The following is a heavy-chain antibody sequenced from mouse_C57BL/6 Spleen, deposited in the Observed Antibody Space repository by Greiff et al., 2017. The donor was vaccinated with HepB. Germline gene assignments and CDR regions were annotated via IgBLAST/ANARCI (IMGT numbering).Heavy chain of an antibody. CDR1: GYTFTSYW. V-gene: IGHV1-50*01. CDR3: ARREGSAMDY. CDR2: IDPSDSYT. Sequence: QVQLQQPGAELVKPGASVKLSCKASGYTFTSYWMQWVKQRPGQGLEWIGEIDPSDSYTNYNQKFKGKATLTVDTSSSTAYMQLSSLTSEDSAVYYCARREGSAMDYWGQGTSVTVSS. J-gene: IGHJ4*01.